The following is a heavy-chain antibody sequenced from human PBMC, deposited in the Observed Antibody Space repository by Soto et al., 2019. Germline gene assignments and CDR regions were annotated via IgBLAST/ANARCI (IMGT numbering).Heavy chain of an antibody. Sequence: GGSLRLSCAASGFTFSSYGMHWVRQAPGKGLEWVAVIWYDGSNKYYADSVKGRFTISRDNSKNTLYLQMNSLRAEDTAVYYCERGHPRVLMVYDITRRSDWFDPWGQGNLVTVSS. CDR2: IWYDGSNK. J-gene: IGHJ5*02. D-gene: IGHD2-8*01. CDR3: ERGHPRVLMVYDITRRSDWFDP. CDR1: GFTFSSYG. V-gene: IGHV3-33*01.